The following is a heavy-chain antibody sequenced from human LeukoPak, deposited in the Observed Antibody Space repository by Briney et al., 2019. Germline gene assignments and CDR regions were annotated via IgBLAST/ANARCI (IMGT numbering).Heavy chain of an antibody. CDR2: ISSSGSTI. V-gene: IGHV3-48*03. CDR3: ARDYGGSSPFDY. Sequence: QTGGSLRLSCAASGFTFSSYEMNWVRQAPGKGLEWVSYISSSGSTIYYADSVKGRFTISRDNAKNSLYLHMNSLRAEDTAVYYCARDYGGSSPFDYWGQGTLVTVSS. D-gene: IGHD4-23*01. J-gene: IGHJ4*02. CDR1: GFTFSSYE.